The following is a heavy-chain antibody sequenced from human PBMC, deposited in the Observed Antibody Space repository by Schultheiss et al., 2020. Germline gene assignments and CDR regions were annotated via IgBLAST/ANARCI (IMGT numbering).Heavy chain of an antibody. J-gene: IGHJ4*02. CDR3: AREGVSSGWYDY. CDR2: INPNSGGT. CDR1: GYTFTNYG. V-gene: IGHV1-2*02. D-gene: IGHD6-19*01. Sequence: ASVKVSCKASGYTFTNYGISWVRQAPGKGLEWMGWINPNSGGTNYAQKFQGRVTMTRDTSINTAYMELSRLRSDDTAVYYCAREGVSSGWYDYWGQGTLVTVSS.